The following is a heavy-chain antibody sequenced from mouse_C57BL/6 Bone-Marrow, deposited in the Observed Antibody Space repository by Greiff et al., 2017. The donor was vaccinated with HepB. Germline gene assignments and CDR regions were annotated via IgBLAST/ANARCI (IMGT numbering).Heavy chain of an antibody. CDR1: GYAFSSSW. V-gene: IGHV1-82*01. J-gene: IGHJ1*03. CDR2: IYPGDGDT. Sequence: VKLVESGPELVKPGASVKISCKASGYAFSSSWMNWVKQRPGKGLEWIGRIYPGDGDTNYNGKFKGKATLTADKSSSTAYMQLSSLTSEDSAVYFCARGGDGYGYFDVWGTGTTVTVSS. CDR3: ARGGDGYGYFDV. D-gene: IGHD2-3*01.